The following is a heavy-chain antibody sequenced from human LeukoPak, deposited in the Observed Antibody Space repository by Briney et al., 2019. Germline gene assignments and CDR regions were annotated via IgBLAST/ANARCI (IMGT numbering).Heavy chain of an antibody. Sequence: SETLSLTCAVYGGSFSGYYWSWIRQPPGKGLEWIGEINHSGSTNYNPSLKSRVTISVDTSKNQFSLKLSSVTAADTAVYYCARGYSSGYYFQYYYMDVWGKGTTVTVSS. CDR2: INHSGST. J-gene: IGHJ6*03. D-gene: IGHD3-22*01. CDR1: GGSFSGYY. CDR3: ARGYSSGYYFQYYYMDV. V-gene: IGHV4-34*01.